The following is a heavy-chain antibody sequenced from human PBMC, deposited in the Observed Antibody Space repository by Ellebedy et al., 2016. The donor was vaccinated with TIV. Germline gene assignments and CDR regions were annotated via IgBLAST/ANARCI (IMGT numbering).Heavy chain of an antibody. D-gene: IGHD2-2*03. V-gene: IGHV3-33*01. CDR2: IWFDGSKE. J-gene: IGHJ6*02. Sequence: GESLKISCAGYDFTFSAYGMHWVRQAPGKGLEWVAVIWFDGSKEYLLDSVKGRFTISRDNSKNTLYLHMNSLRVEDTAVYYCARGMDIVVVPAAKVSGGMDVWGQGTTVTVSS. CDR1: DFTFSAYG. CDR3: ARGMDIVVVPAAKVSGGMDV.